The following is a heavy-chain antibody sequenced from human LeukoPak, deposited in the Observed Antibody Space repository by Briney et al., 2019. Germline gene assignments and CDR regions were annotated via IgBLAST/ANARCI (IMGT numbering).Heavy chain of an antibody. J-gene: IGHJ4*02. Sequence: SETLSLTCTVSGGSIRSADYYWSWIRQPPGKGLEWIGYIYYSGSTYYSQSLKSRVTISVDMSTNQFSLRLTSVTAADTAVYFCARVHRDGYSYLYHYFDYWGQGTLVTVSA. V-gene: IGHV4-30-4*01. CDR1: GGSIRSADYY. CDR3: ARVHRDGYSYLYHYFDY. D-gene: IGHD5-24*01. CDR2: IYYSGST.